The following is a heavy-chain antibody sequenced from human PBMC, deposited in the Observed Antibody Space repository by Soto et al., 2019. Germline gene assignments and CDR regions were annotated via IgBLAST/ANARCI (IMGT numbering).Heavy chain of an antibody. CDR1: GFPFSSYE. J-gene: IGHJ6*02. V-gene: IGHV3-48*03. D-gene: IGHD5-18*01. CDR3: ARVLRIQLWLPDYGMDV. CDR2: ISSSGSTI. Sequence: GSLRLSCAASGFPFSSYEMNWVRQAPGKGLEWVSYISSSGSTIYYADSVKGGFTIYRDNAKNSLYLQMNSLRAEDTDVYYCARVLRIQLWLPDYGMDVWGQGITVTVSS.